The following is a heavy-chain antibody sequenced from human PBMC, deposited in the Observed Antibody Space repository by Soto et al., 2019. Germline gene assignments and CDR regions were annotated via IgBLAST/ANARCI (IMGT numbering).Heavy chain of an antibody. D-gene: IGHD2-15*01. V-gene: IGHV4-59*01. CDR2: MFYSGST. Sequence: SETLSLTCTVSGDSISNYYWAWIRQPPGKGLEWIGYMFYSGSTNYNPSLKSRVTMSVDTSKTQFSLKLTSVTAADTAVYFCARAGGGKLMPYYFYAMDVWGRGTMVTVSS. CDR3: ARAGGGKLMPYYFYAMDV. CDR1: GDSISNYY. J-gene: IGHJ6*02.